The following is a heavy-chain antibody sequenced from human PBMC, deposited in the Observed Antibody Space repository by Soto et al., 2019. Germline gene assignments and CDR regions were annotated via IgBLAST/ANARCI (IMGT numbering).Heavy chain of an antibody. CDR3: TKGCSSSSNCYIIAY. D-gene: IGHD2-15*01. J-gene: IGHJ4*02. Sequence: QVQLVESGGGVVQPGRSLRLSCAASGFTFSSNGMHWVRQAPGKGLEWVAVMSNDGSHTSYADSAKGRFTIYRDNSKNKLYLQMNSVRAEDAGIYYCTKGCSSSSNCYIIAYWGEGALVAVSS. V-gene: IGHV3-30*18. CDR2: MSNDGSHT. CDR1: GFTFSSNG.